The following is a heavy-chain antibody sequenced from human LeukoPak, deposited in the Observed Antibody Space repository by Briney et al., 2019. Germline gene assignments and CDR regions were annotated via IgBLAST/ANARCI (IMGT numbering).Heavy chain of an antibody. CDR3: AREFRSSGFDY. Sequence: PSKTLSLTCTVPRGSISSSSYYWGWIRQPPGKGLEWIGSIYYSGSTYYNPSLKSRVTISVDTSKNQFSLKLSSVTAADTAVYYCAREFRSSGFDYWGQGTLVTVSS. J-gene: IGHJ4*02. CDR1: RGSISSSSYY. V-gene: IGHV4-39*02. CDR2: IYYSGST. D-gene: IGHD6-6*01.